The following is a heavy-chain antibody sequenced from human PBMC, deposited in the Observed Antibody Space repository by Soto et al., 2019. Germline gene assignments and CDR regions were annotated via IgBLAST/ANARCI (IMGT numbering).Heavy chain of an antibody. Sequence: PAGSLRLSCAASGFTFSSYSMNWVRQAPGKGLEWVSSISSSSSYIYYADSVKGRFTISRDNAKNSLYLQMNSLRAEDTAVYYCARDRDVYYDYVWGSYPPPYGMDVWGQGTTVTVSS. CDR2: ISSSSSYI. CDR1: GFTFSSYS. V-gene: IGHV3-21*01. J-gene: IGHJ6*02. CDR3: ARDRDVYYDYVWGSYPPPYGMDV. D-gene: IGHD3-16*02.